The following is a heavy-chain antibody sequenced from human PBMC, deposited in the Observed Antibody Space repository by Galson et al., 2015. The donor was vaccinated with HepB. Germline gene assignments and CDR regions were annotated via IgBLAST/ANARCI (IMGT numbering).Heavy chain of an antibody. D-gene: IGHD7-27*01. CDR2: IRYDGSNK. CDR3: AKDLGRFSYFDY. CDR1: GFTFSSYG. J-gene: IGHJ4*02. V-gene: IGHV3-30*02. Sequence: SLRLSCAASGFTFSSYGMHWVRQAPGKGLEWVAFIRYDGSNKYYADSVKGRFTISRDNSKNTLYLQMNSLRAEDTAVYYCAKDLGRFSYFDYWGQGTLVTVSS.